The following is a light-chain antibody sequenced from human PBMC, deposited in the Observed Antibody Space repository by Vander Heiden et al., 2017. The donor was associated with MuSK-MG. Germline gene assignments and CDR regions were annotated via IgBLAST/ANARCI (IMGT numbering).Light chain of an antibody. CDR3: RQVLQIPIT. CDR1: QTLLHSNRYNY. CDR2: LVA. Sequence: DVVLTQSPLSLPVTPGESASISCRSSQTLLHSNRYNYLDWYLQKPGQAPQMLIFLVANRSSGVPDRTSGRGSGTDFTLKISIVEAEAVGISYCRQVLQIPITFGQGTRLEIK. V-gene: IGKV2-28*01. J-gene: IGKJ5*01.